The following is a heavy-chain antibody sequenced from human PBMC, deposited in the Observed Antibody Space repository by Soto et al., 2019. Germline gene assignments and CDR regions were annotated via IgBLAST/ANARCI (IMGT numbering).Heavy chain of an antibody. J-gene: IGHJ4*02. Sequence: LRLSCVASGFSFSSYAMTWVRQAPGKGLEWVSVISGSDGSTYYADSVKGRFTISRDNSKNTLYLQMNSLRAEDTAVYYCAKDRERDAWYEDYWGQGTLVTVPS. CDR1: GFSFSSYA. CDR3: AKDRERDAWYEDY. CDR2: ISGSDGST. V-gene: IGHV3-23*01. D-gene: IGHD6-13*01.